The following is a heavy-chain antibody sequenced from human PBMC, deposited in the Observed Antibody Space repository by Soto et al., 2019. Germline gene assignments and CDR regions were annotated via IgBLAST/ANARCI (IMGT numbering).Heavy chain of an antibody. CDR2: ITWNSGSI. V-gene: IGHV3-9*01. J-gene: IGHJ4*02. CDR1: GFTFDGYA. Sequence: EVQLVESGGGLVQPGRSLRLSCAASGFTFDGYAMHWVRQAPGKGLEWVSGITWNSGSIDYADSVKGRFTISRDNAKNSLYLQMNSLRAEDTALYYCAKDRRSSTSGAFDYWGQGTLVTVSS. CDR3: AKDRRSSTSGAFDY. D-gene: IGHD2-2*01.